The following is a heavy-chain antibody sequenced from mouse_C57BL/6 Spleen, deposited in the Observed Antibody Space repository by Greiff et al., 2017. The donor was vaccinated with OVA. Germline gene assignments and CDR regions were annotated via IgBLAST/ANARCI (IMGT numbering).Heavy chain of an antibody. J-gene: IGHJ4*01. Sequence: EVQLVESGGGLVKPGGSLKLSCAASGFTFSDYGMHWVRQAPEKGLEWVAYISSGSSTIYYADTVKGRFTISRDNAKNTLFLQMTSLRSEDTAMYYCARGDSSGYHYYAMDYWGQGTSVTVSS. CDR1: GFTFSDYG. CDR3: ARGDSSGYHYYAMDY. D-gene: IGHD3-2*02. V-gene: IGHV5-17*01. CDR2: ISSGSSTI.